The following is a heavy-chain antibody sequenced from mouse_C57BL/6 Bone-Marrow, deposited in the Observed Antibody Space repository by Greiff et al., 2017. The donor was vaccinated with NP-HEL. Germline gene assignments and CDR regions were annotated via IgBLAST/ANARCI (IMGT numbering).Heavy chain of an antibody. D-gene: IGHD4-1*02. CDR1: GYTFTGYW. CDR3: ASQLGSFDY. Sequence: QVQLKQPGAELVMPGASVKLSCKASGYTFTGYWMHWVKQRPGQGLEWIGEIDPSDSYTNYNQKFKGKSTLTVDKSSSTAYMQLSSLTSEDSAVYYCASQLGSFDYWGQGTTLTVSS. V-gene: IGHV1-69*01. J-gene: IGHJ2*01. CDR2: IDPSDSYT.